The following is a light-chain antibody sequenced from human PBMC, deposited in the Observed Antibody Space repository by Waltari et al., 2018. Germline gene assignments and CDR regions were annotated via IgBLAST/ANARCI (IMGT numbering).Light chain of an antibody. CDR3: QSFDNMLSGGVV. J-gene: IGLJ2*01. CDR2: GNN. Sequence: QSALTQPPSVSGTPGQRVTISCSGSTSNIGAGHDVHWYQHLPGPAPKLPIYGNNNRPSGVPDRFSGSKSGTSASLAITGLQADDEADYFCQSFDNMLSGGVVFGGGTKLAVL. CDR1: TSNIGAGHD. V-gene: IGLV1-40*01.